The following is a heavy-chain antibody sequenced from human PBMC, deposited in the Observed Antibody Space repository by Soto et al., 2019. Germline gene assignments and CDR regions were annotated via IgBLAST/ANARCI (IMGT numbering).Heavy chain of an antibody. V-gene: IGHV4-34*01. J-gene: IGHJ5*02. D-gene: IGHD3-10*01. CDR1: GGSFSRYY. Sequence: TSETLSLTCAVYGGSFSRYYWSWIRQPPGKGLEWIGEINHSGSTNYNPSLKSRVTISVDTSKNQFSLKLSSVTAADTAVYYCARRAQPGGVIIMVWFDPWGQGTLVTVSS. CDR3: ARRAQPGGVIIMVWFDP. CDR2: INHSGST.